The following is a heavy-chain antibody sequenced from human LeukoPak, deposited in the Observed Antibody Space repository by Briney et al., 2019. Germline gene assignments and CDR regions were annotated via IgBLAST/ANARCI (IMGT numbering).Heavy chain of an antibody. J-gene: IGHJ4*02. D-gene: IGHD3-22*01. Sequence: ASVKVSCKASGGTFSSYAISWVRQAPGQGLEWMGGIIPIIGTANYAQKFQGRVTITADESTSTAYMELSSLRSEDTAVYYRARDPNYYDSSGYSPYYFDYWGQGTLVTVSS. V-gene: IGHV1-69*13. CDR3: ARDPNYYDSSGYSPYYFDY. CDR2: IIPIIGTA. CDR1: GGTFSSYA.